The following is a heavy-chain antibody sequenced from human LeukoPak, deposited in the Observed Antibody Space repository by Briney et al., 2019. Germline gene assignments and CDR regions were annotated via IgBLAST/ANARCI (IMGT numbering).Heavy chain of an antibody. CDR1: GFTFSKAG. V-gene: IGHV3-15*01. D-gene: IGHD3-10*01. CDR3: TTDSWWFGEVSDN. J-gene: IGHJ4*02. Sequence: GGSLRLSCAASGFTFSKAGMDWVRQAPGKGLEWVGRIKSQTEGGTTDYAAPVQGRFTITRDDSENMVYLQMMSLKTEDTAVYYCTTDSWWFGEVSDNWGQGTLVTVSS. CDR2: IKSQTEGGTT.